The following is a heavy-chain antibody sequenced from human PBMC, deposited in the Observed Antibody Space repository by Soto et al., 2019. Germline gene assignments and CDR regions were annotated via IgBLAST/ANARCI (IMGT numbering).Heavy chain of an antibody. CDR3: ASMVAAAASYYYYGMDV. D-gene: IGHD6-13*01. Sequence: EVQLVESGGGLIQPGGSPRLSCAASGFTVSSNYMSWVRQAPGKGLEWVSVIYSGGSTYYADSVKGRFTISRDNSKNTLYLQMNSLRAEDTAVYYCASMVAAAASYYYYGMDVWGQGTTVTVSS. CDR1: GFTVSSNY. CDR2: IYSGGST. V-gene: IGHV3-53*01. J-gene: IGHJ6*02.